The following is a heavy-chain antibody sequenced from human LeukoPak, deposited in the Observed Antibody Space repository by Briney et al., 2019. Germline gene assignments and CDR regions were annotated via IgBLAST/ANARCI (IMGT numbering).Heavy chain of an antibody. D-gene: IGHD1-26*01. CDR3: ARLRVDSGFQAFDI. J-gene: IGHJ3*02. V-gene: IGHV4-4*09. Sequence: SETLSLTCSVSGGSINNYWWSWIRQPPGKGLEWIGYIYRGETTNYNPSLKSRVTLSVDTSKNQISLKLKSVTAADTAVYYCARLRVDSGFQAFDIWGQGTTVNVSS. CDR1: GGSINNYW. CDR2: IYRGETT.